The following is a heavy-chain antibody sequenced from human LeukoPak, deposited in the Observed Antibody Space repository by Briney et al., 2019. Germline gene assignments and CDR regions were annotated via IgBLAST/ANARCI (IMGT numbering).Heavy chain of an antibody. CDR2: ISWNSGSI. Sequence: GRSLRLSCAPSGFTFDDYAMHWVRQAPGKGLEWVSGISWNSGSIGYADSVEGRFTISRDNAKNSLYLQMNSLRAEDTALYYCAKDIGRVVVVPAATVPGVGAFDIWGQGTMVTVSS. J-gene: IGHJ3*02. D-gene: IGHD2-2*01. CDR1: GFTFDDYA. V-gene: IGHV3-9*01. CDR3: AKDIGRVVVVPAATVPGVGAFDI.